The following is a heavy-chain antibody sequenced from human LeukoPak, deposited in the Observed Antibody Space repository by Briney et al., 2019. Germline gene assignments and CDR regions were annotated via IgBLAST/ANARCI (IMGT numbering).Heavy chain of an antibody. CDR2: IIPIFGTA. CDR1: GGTFSSYA. CDR3: ARVVGYCSSTSCPRRMDV. V-gene: IGHV1-69*01. J-gene: IGHJ6*04. D-gene: IGHD2-2*01. Sequence: SVEVSCKASGGTFSSYAISWVRQAPGQGLEWMGGIIPIFGTANYAQKFQGRVTITADESTSTAYMALRSLRSDDTAVYYCARVVGYCSSTSCPRRMDVWGKGTTVTVSS.